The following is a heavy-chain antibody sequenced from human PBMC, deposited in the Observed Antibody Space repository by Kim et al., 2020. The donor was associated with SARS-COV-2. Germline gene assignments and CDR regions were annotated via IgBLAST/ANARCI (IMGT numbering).Heavy chain of an antibody. CDR2: INPNSGGT. J-gene: IGHJ4*02. CDR3: AREGVGEAGSASLY. D-gene: IGHD3-10*01. CDR1: GYTFTGYY. Sequence: ASVKVSCKASGYTFTGYYMHWVRQAPGQGLEWMGRINPNSGGTNYAQKFQGRVTMTRDTSISTAYMELSRLRSDDTAVYYCAREGVGEAGSASLYWGQGTLVTVSS. V-gene: IGHV1-2*06.